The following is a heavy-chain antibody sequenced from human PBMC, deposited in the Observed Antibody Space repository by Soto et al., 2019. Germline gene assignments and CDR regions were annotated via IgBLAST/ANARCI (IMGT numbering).Heavy chain of an antibody. D-gene: IGHD6-6*01. CDR1: GGSISSYY. CDR2: IYYSGST. Sequence: SETLSLTCTVSGGSISSYYWSWIRQPPGKGLEWIGYIYYSGSTNYNPSLKSRVTISVDTSKNQFSLKLSSVTAADTAVYYCARRIAARPYYYYMDVWGKGTTVTVSS. V-gene: IGHV4-59*01. CDR3: ARRIAARPYYYYMDV. J-gene: IGHJ6*03.